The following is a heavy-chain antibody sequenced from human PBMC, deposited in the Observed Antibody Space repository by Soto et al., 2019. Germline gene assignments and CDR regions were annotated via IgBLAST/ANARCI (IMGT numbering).Heavy chain of an antibody. CDR3: ARSTYCNGGSCYPQY. V-gene: IGHV3-30*03. Sequence: AGGALRLSCEVPGFTFSDYGFHWVRQAPGKGLEWVAMISYGGSDRYYRDSVQGRFTISRDDSKNTVFLQMNSLRTEDTAMYYCARSTYCNGGSCYPQYWGPGTLVTVSS. CDR1: GFTFSDYG. J-gene: IGHJ4*02. CDR2: ISYGGSDR. D-gene: IGHD2-15*01.